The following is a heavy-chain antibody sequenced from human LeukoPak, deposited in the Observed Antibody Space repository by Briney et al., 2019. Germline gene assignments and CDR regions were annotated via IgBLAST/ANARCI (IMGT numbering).Heavy chain of an antibody. CDR2: IYYSGST. J-gene: IGHJ4*02. Sequence: SETLSLTCTVSGGSISSYYWSWIRQPPGKGLEWIGYIYYSGSTNYNPSLKSRVTISVDASKNQFSLKLSSVTAADTAVYHCAKLGATWFYFDYWSQGTLVTVSS. CDR1: GGSISSYY. CDR3: AKLGATWFYFDY. V-gene: IGHV4-59*13. D-gene: IGHD1-26*01.